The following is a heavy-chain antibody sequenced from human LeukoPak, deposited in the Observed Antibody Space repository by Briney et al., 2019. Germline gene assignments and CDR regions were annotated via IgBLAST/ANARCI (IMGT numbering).Heavy chain of an antibody. Sequence: SGPTLVKPTQTLTLTCTFSGLSLSTSGVGVGWIRQPPGKALEWLALIYWDDDKRYSPSLKSRLTITKDTSKNQVVLTMTNMDPVDTATYYCAHTSFYCSSTSCYMHFDYWGQGTLVTVSS. CDR1: GLSLSTSGVG. CDR2: IYWDDDK. V-gene: IGHV2-5*02. D-gene: IGHD2-2*02. J-gene: IGHJ4*02. CDR3: AHTSFYCSSTSCYMHFDY.